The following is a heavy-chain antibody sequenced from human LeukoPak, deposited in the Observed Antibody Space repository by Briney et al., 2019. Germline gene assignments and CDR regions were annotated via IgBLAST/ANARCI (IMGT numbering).Heavy chain of an antibody. V-gene: IGHV3-21*01. Sequence: GGSLRLSCAASGFTFSSYSMNWVRQAPGKGLVWVSSISSSSSYIYYADSVKGRFTISRDNAKNSLYLQMNSLRAEDTAVYYCARDPPDDILTTYGMDVWGQGTTVTVSS. CDR2: ISSSSSYI. CDR1: GFTFSSYS. D-gene: IGHD3-9*01. CDR3: ARDPPDDILTTYGMDV. J-gene: IGHJ6*02.